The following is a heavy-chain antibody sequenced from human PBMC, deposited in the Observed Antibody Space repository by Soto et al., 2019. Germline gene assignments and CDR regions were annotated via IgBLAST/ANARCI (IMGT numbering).Heavy chain of an antibody. J-gene: IGHJ3*02. V-gene: IGHV3-7*03. Sequence: EVQLVESGGGLVQPGGSLRLSCAASGFTFSSYWMSWVRQAPGKGLVWVANIKQDGSEKYYVDSVKGRFTISRDNAKNSLYLQMNSLRAEDTAVYYCARDDGYYYTNTFDIWGQGTMVTVSS. CDR1: GFTFSSYW. CDR2: IKQDGSEK. D-gene: IGHD3-22*01. CDR3: ARDDGYYYTNTFDI.